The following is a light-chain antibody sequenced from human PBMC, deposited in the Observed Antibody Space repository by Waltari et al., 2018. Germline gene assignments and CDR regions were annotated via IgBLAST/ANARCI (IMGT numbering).Light chain of an antibody. J-gene: IGKJ1*01. CDR3: QQYNNWPPA. CDR2: GAS. Sequence: ETVMTQSAAALSVSPGERATLSCRASQSVSSNLAWYQQKPGQAPRLLIYGASTRATGIPARFSGSGSGTEFTLTISSLQSEDFAVYYCQQYNNWPPAFGQGTTVEIK. CDR1: QSVSSN. V-gene: IGKV3-15*01.